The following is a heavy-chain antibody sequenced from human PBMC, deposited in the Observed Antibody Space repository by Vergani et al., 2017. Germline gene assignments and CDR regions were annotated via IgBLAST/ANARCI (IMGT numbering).Heavy chain of an antibody. J-gene: IGHJ3*02. V-gene: IGHV3-33*06. CDR1: GFPFSSYG. CDR3: AKDLRYDIDAFDI. CDR2: IWYDGSNK. Sequence: QVQLVESGGGVVQPGRSLRLSCAASGFPFSSYGMHWVRQAPGKGLEWVAVIWYDGSNKYYADSVKGRFTISRDNSKNTLYLQMNSLRAEDTAVYYCAKDLRYDIDAFDIWGQGTMVTVSS. D-gene: IGHD3-22*01.